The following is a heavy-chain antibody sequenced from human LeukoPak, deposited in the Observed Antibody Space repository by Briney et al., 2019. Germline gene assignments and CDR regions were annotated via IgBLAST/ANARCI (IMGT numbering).Heavy chain of an antibody. D-gene: IGHD2/OR15-2a*01. CDR2: ISAYNGNT. Sequence: EASVKVSCKASGYTFTSYGISWVRQAPGQGLEWMGWISAYNGNTNYAQKLQGRVTMTTDTSTSTAYMELRSLRSDDTAVYYCARGFFLGTTCKNFDYWGQGTLVTVSS. CDR1: GYTFTSYG. CDR3: ARGFFLGTTCKNFDY. V-gene: IGHV1-18*01. J-gene: IGHJ4*02.